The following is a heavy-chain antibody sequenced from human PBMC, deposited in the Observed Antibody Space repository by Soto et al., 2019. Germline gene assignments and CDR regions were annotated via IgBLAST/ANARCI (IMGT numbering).Heavy chain of an antibody. CDR2: ISGSGDST. J-gene: IGHJ4*02. V-gene: IGHV3-23*01. CDR3: AKQSPYTNSWYDIDY. D-gene: IGHD6-13*01. Sequence: EVQLLESGGGLVQPGGSLRLSCAASGFTFSSYGLNWVRQAPGEGLGWVSGISGSGDSTHYADSVKGRFTISRDNSKRTLYLQMNSLRAEDTDIYYCAKQSPYTNSWYDIDYWGQGTLVTVSS. CDR1: GFTFSSYG.